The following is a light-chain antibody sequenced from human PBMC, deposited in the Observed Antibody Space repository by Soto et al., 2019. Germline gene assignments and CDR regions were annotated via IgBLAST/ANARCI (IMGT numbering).Light chain of an antibody. CDR1: QSLLHSSGNNY. V-gene: IGKV2-28*01. Sequence: DIVMTQSPLSLPVTPGEPASISCRSSQSLLHSSGNNYLDWYVQKPGQSPQLLIDWGSNRASGVPDRFSGSGSGTDFTLKINRVEAEDFGVYYCMQGQQTPVTFRQGTRLEIK. CDR2: WGS. CDR3: MQGQQTPVT. J-gene: IGKJ5*01.